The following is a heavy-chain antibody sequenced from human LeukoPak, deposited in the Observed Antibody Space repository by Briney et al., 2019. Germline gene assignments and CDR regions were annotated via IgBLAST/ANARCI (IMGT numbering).Heavy chain of an antibody. CDR3: AKSGYYPEGDVGHLDY. Sequence: GGSLRLSCAASGFTFSSYGMHWVRQAPGKGLEWVAFIRYDGSNKYYADSVKGRFTISRDNSKNTLYLQMNSLRAEDTAVYYCAKSGYYPEGDVGHLDYWGQGTLVTVSS. CDR2: IRYDGSNK. CDR1: GFTFSSYG. D-gene: IGHD3-22*01. V-gene: IGHV3-30*02. J-gene: IGHJ4*02.